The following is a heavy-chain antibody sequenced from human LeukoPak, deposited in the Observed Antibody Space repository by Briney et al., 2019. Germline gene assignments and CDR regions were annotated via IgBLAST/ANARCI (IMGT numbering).Heavy chain of an antibody. J-gene: IGHJ4*02. CDR3: AKDISGYGTYYFDY. CDR2: ISWNSGSI. D-gene: IGHD6-25*01. V-gene: IGHV3-9*01. Sequence: GRSLRLSCAASGFTFDDYAMHWVRQAPGKGLEWVSGISWNSGSIGYADSVKGRFTISRDNAKNSLYLQINSLRAEDTALYYCAKDISGYGTYYFDYWGQGTLVTVSS. CDR1: GFTFDDYA.